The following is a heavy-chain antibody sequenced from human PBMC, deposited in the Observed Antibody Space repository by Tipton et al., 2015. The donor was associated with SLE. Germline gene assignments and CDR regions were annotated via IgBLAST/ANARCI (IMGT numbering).Heavy chain of an antibody. D-gene: IGHD3-10*01. CDR1: GFTFSSYG. CDR3: ASPGMVRVYY. V-gene: IGHV3-30*02. CDR2: IRYDGSDK. Sequence: SLRLSCAASGFTFSSYGMHWVRQAPGKGLEWVAFIRYDGSDKYYADSVKGRFTISRDNAKNSLYLQMNSLRDEDTAVYYCASPGMVRVYYWGQGTLVTVSS. J-gene: IGHJ4*02.